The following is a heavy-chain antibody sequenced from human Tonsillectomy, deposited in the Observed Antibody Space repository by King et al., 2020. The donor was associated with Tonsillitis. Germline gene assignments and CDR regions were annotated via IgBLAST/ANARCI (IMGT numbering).Heavy chain of an antibody. CDR3: ARQTLRINCFDP. J-gene: IGHJ5*02. CDR1: GGSISSGGYS. D-gene: IGHD4-17*01. CDR2: IYYSGST. V-gene: IGHV4-30-4*07. Sequence: QLQESGPGLVKPSQTLSLTCAVSGGSISSGGYSWSWIRQPPGKGLEWIGYIYYSGSTDYNPSLKRRVTISGDTSKNQFSLKLSSVTAADTAVYYCARQTLRINCFDPWGQGTLVTVSS.